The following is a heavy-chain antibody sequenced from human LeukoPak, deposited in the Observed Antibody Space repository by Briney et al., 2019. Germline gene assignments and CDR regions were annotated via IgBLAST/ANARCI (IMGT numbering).Heavy chain of an antibody. V-gene: IGHV3-11*01. CDR2: ISSSSSTI. Sequence: GGSLSLSCAPSGLTSSVYYTSWIRHATGKGLESFSYISSSSSTIYYGEFVKGRFTISRDNAKKSMYLQMNSLRAEDTAVYYCASAEGATPGYWGQGTLVTVSS. CDR1: GLTSSVYY. D-gene: IGHD1-26*01. J-gene: IGHJ4*02. CDR3: ASAEGATPGY.